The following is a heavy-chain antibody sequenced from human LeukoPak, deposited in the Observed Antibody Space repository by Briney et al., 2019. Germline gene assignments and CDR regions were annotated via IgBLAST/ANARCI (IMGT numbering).Heavy chain of an antibody. J-gene: IGHJ4*02. CDR3: ARMPLGPQGGYYFDY. Sequence: PSETLSLTCTVSRGSISSGDYYWSWIRQPPGKGLEWIGYIYYSGSTYYNPSLKSRVTISVNTSKNQFSLKLSSVTAADTAVYYCARMPLGPQGGYYFDYWGQGTLVTVSS. V-gene: IGHV4-30-4*01. CDR1: RGSISSGDYY. CDR2: IYYSGST. D-gene: IGHD3-16*01.